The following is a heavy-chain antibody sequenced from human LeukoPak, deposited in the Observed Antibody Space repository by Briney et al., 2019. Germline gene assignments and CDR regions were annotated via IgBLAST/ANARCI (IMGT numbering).Heavy chain of an antibody. CDR2: IYYSGST. V-gene: IGHV4-59*01. CDR3: AREYSRTAFDI. CDR1: GGSISSYY. Sequence: SETLSLTCTVSGGSISSYYWSWIRQPPGKGLEWIGYIYYSGSTNYNPPLKSRVTISVDTSKNQFSLKLSSVTAADTAVYYCAREYSRTAFDIWGQGTMVTVSS. J-gene: IGHJ3*02. D-gene: IGHD6-13*01.